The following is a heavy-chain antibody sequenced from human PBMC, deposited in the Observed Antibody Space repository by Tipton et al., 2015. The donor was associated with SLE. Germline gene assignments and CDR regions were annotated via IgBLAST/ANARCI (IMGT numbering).Heavy chain of an antibody. CDR2: IYYIGST. J-gene: IGHJ2*01. CDR1: GGSISSSSYY. D-gene: IGHD1-7*01. CDR3: ARAPNWNFWYFDL. V-gene: IGHV4-61*01. Sequence: TLSLTCTVSGGSISSSSYYWSWIRQSPGKGLEWIGYIYYIGSTNYNPSLKSRVTISVDTSKNQFSLKLSSVTAADTAVYYCARAPNWNFWYFDLWGRGTLVTVSS.